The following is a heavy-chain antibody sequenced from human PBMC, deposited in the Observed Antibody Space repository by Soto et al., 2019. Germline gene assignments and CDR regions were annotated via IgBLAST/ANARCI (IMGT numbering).Heavy chain of an antibody. CDR2: ISGSGGST. J-gene: IGHJ4*02. D-gene: IGHD6-6*01. CDR3: TKVLYSSSYFDY. Sequence: EVQLLESGGGLVQPGGSLRLSCAASGFTFSSYAMSWVRQAPGKGLEWVSAISGSGGSTYYADSVKGRFTISRDNSKNTLYLQMNSLRAEDTAVYYCTKVLYSSSYFDYWGQGTLVTVSS. V-gene: IGHV3-23*01. CDR1: GFTFSSYA.